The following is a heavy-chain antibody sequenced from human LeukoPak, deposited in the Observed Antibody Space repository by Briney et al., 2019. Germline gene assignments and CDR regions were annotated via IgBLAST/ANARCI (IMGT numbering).Heavy chain of an antibody. Sequence: PGGSLRLSCAASGFTFSSYAMSLVRQAPGKGLEWVSAISGSGGSTYYADSVKGRFTISRDNSKNTLYLQMNSLRAEDTAVYYCAKAFRWAAAGTPFDYWGQGTLVTVSS. V-gene: IGHV3-23*01. D-gene: IGHD6-13*01. CDR3: AKAFRWAAAGTPFDY. CDR1: GFTFSSYA. J-gene: IGHJ4*02. CDR2: ISGSGGST.